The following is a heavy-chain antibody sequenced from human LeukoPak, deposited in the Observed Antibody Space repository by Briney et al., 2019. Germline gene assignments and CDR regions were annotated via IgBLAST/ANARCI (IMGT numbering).Heavy chain of an antibody. V-gene: IGHV1-2*02. Sequence: ASVKVSCKASGYTFTGYYMHWVRQAPGQGLEWMGWINPNSGGTNYAQKFQGRVTMTRDTSISTAYMELSRLRSDDTAVYYCAIAPIVGATLIDYWGQGTLVTVSS. J-gene: IGHJ4*02. CDR1: GYTFTGYY. CDR3: AIAPIVGATLIDY. D-gene: IGHD1-26*01. CDR2: INPNSGGT.